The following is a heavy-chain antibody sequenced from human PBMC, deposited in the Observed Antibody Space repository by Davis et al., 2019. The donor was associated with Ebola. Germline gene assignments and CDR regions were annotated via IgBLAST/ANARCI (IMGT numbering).Heavy chain of an antibody. D-gene: IGHD3-10*01. CDR3: ARIITMVREPHWYFDL. V-gene: IGHV4-59*08. CDR2: IYYSGST. Sequence: SETLSPTCTVSGGSISSYYWSWIRQPPGKGLEWIGYIYYSGSTNYNPSLKSRVTISVDTSKNQFSLKLSSVTAADTAVYYCARIITMVREPHWYFDLWGRGTLVTVSS. J-gene: IGHJ2*01. CDR1: GGSISSYY.